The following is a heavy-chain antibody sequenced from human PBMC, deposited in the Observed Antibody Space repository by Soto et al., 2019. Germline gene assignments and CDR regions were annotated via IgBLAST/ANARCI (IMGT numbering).Heavy chain of an antibody. Sequence: PGGSLRLSCAASGFTFSSYAMSWVRQAPGKGLEWVSAISGSGGSTYYADSVKGRFTISRDNSKNTLYLQMNSLRAEDTAVYYCANSRRHYGGNSGYGMDVWGQGTTVTVSS. V-gene: IGHV3-23*01. CDR3: ANSRRHYGGNSGYGMDV. CDR1: GFTFSSYA. J-gene: IGHJ6*02. D-gene: IGHD4-17*01. CDR2: ISGSGGST.